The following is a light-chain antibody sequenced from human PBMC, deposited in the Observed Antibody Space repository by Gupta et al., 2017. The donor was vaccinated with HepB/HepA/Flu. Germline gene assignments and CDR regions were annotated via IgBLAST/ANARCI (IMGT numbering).Light chain of an antibody. CDR1: QDISNW. CDR2: AAS. J-gene: IGKJ4*01. Sequence: DLQMTQSQSSVSASVGDRVIITCRASQDISNWLAWYQQKPGTAPNLLIYAASSLQRGVPPRFSGRGSGTDFTLTISSLQPEDFATYYCQQANSFPLTFGGGTKVEIK. V-gene: IGKV1-12*01. CDR3: QQANSFPLT.